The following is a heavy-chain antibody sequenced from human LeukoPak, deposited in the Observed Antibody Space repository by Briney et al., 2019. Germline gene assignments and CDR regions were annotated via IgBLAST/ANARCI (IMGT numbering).Heavy chain of an antibody. Sequence: GGSLRLSCAASGFTFSSYGMSWVRQAPGKGLEWVSAISGSGGSTYYADSVKGRFTISRDNSKNTLYLQMNSLRAEDTAVYYCAKVGSGYYDSSGYYYPLYFDYWGQGTLVTVSS. CDR1: GFTFSSYG. CDR3: AKVGSGYYDSSGYYYPLYFDY. D-gene: IGHD3-22*01. J-gene: IGHJ4*02. CDR2: ISGSGGST. V-gene: IGHV3-23*01.